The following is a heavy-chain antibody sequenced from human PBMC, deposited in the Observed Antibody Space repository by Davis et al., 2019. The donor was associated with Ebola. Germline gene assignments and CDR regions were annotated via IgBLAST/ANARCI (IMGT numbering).Heavy chain of an antibody. Sequence: GESLKISCAASGFTFSSYAMSWVRQAPGKGLEWVSAISGSGGSTYYADSVKGRFTISRDNSKNTLYLQMNSLRAEDTAVYYCAKVARLHCSSTSCYEGYWGQGTLVTVSS. CDR3: AKVARLHCSSTSCYEGY. J-gene: IGHJ4*02. D-gene: IGHD2-2*01. V-gene: IGHV3-23*01. CDR2: ISGSGGST. CDR1: GFTFSSYA.